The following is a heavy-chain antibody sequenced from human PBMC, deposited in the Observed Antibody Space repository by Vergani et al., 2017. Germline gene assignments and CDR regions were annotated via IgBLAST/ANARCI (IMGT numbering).Heavy chain of an antibody. CDR1: GGSISSGDHC. V-gene: IGHV4-31*11. J-gene: IGHJ6*03. D-gene: IGHD6-25*01. CDR2: IFYSGTT. CDR3: AGDDTQVPATAHIDYLDV. Sequence: QMQLQESGPGVVKPSQTLSLTCAVSGGSISSGDHCWTWIRQRPGKGLEWIGYIFYSGTTYDNPSLRSRLTISVDTSQNQFSRKLRSVTAADTAVYYCAGDDTQVPATAHIDYLDVWGKGTTVVVSS.